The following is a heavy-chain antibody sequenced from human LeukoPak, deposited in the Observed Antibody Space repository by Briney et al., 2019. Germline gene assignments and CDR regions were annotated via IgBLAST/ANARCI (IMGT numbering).Heavy chain of an antibody. Sequence: PGGSLRLSFAASGLSISNDWMSCVRQAPGKGLEWVARVKSKSAGETTDYAAPVKGRFTISRDDSKNTLYLQMNSLKTEDTAVYYCPLIQGWGSGSYYRDFWGQGTLVTVSS. CDR3: PLIQGWGSGSYYRDF. J-gene: IGHJ4*02. V-gene: IGHV3-15*01. D-gene: IGHD3-10*01. CDR1: GLSISNDW. CDR2: VKSKSAGETT.